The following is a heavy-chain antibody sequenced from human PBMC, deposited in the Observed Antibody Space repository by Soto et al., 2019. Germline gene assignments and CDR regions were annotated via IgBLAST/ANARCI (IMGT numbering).Heavy chain of an antibody. D-gene: IGHD3-22*01. J-gene: IGHJ6*02. Sequence: GGSLRLSCVASGFILSGYDMHWVRQATGEGLEWVSAIGTAGDPYYSGSVKGRFTISRGNAENSVYLQMNSLRAGDTAVYYCAREGYDRSGYYFYAMDVWGPGTTVTVSS. V-gene: IGHV3-13*05. CDR3: AREGYDRSGYYFYAMDV. CDR1: GFILSGYD. CDR2: IGTAGDP.